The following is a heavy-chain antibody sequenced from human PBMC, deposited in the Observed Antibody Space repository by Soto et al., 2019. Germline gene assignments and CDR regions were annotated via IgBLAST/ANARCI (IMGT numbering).Heavy chain of an antibody. J-gene: IGHJ4*02. D-gene: IGHD3-22*01. CDR2: ISGRSSDT. CDR3: DSSGYYPFDY. CDR1: GFTFRNFA. V-gene: IGHV3-23*01. Sequence: GGSLRLSCGTSGFTFRNFAMSWVRQAPGKGLEWVSSISGRSSDTYYADSVKGRFTISRDSSENTLILQMNSLRVEDTAVYYYDSSGYYPFDYWGQGTLVTVSS.